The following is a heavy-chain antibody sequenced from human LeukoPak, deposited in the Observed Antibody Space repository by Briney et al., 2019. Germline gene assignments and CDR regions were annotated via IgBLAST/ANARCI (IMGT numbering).Heavy chain of an antibody. Sequence: GGSLRLSCAASGFTFSSYGMHWVRQAPGKGLEWVAFIRYDGSNKYYADSVKGRFTISRDNSKNTLYLQMNSLRAEDTAVYYCAKDKSIAAPVYYMDVWGKATTVTVSS. D-gene: IGHD6-6*01. J-gene: IGHJ6*03. V-gene: IGHV3-30*02. CDR1: GFTFSSYG. CDR3: AKDKSIAAPVYYMDV. CDR2: IRYDGSNK.